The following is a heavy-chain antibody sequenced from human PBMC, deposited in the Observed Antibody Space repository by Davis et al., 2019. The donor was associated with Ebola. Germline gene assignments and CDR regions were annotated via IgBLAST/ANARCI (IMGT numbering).Heavy chain of an antibody. Sequence: PGGSLRLSCAASGFTVGSNYMSWVRQPPGKGLAWVAVISFDGSHQYYADSVKGRFTISRDNSKSTLWLQMNSLRGDDTAVYFCAKDYNFDSRGYLRSHDAFDIWGQGTMVTVSS. CDR2: ISFDGSHQ. CDR3: AKDYNFDSRGYLRSHDAFDI. V-gene: IGHV3-30*18. CDR1: GFTVGSNY. D-gene: IGHD3-22*01. J-gene: IGHJ3*02.